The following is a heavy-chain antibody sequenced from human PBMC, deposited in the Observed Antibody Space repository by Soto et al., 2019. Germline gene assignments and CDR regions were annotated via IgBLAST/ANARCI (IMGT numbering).Heavy chain of an antibody. V-gene: IGHV1-18*01. J-gene: IGHJ4*02. Sequence: QVQLVQSGAEVKKPGASVKVSCKASGYTFTSYGISWVRQAPGQGLEWMGWTSTYNGNTNYAQKLQGRVTMTTDTSTSTAYMELRSLRSYDTAVYYCARDEWRDSSSPFVNWGQGTLVTVSS. CDR2: TSTYNGNT. D-gene: IGHD6-6*01. CDR3: ARDEWRDSSSPFVN. CDR1: GYTFTSYG.